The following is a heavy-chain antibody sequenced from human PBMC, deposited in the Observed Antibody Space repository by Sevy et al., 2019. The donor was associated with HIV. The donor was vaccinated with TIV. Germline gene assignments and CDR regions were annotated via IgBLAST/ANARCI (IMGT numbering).Heavy chain of an antibody. CDR3: ARDDGNYYFHY. V-gene: IGHV3-7*01. Sequence: GGYLRLYCAASGFTFSKYWMGWVRQAPGKGLEWVANIKQDAGQKYYVDSVKGRFTISRDNAKNSLYLQMNSLRAEDTAVYFCARDDGNYYFHYWGQGTLVTVSS. D-gene: IGHD1-7*01. J-gene: IGHJ4*02. CDR1: GFTFSKYW. CDR2: IKQDAGQK.